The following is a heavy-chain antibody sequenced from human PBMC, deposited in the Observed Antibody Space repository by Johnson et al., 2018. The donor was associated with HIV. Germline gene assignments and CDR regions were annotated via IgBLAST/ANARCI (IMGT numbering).Heavy chain of an antibody. D-gene: IGHD6-13*01. J-gene: IGHJ3*02. CDR1: GFTLSSNY. CDR2: IYSGGST. Sequence: EVQLVESGGGLIQPGGSLRLSCAASGFTLSSNYMSWVRQAPGKGLEWVSVIYSGGSTYYADSVKGRFTISRDNSKNTLYLQMNSLRAEDTAVYYCARDHLSSRGAFDIWGQGTMVTVSS. V-gene: IGHV3-53*01. CDR3: ARDHLSSRGAFDI.